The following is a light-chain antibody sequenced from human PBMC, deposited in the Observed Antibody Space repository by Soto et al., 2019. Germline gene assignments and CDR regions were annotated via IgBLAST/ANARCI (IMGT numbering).Light chain of an antibody. CDR1: QSVSSK. V-gene: IGKV3-15*01. CDR2: GAF. Sequence: EIVMTQSPATLCVSPGEGATLSCKASQSVSSKLAWYQQKPGQAPRVLIYGAFTRATGIPARFSGSGSGTELTLTISSLQSEDFAVYYCLQYNDWPFTFGHGTKLEIK. J-gene: IGKJ2*01. CDR3: LQYNDWPFT.